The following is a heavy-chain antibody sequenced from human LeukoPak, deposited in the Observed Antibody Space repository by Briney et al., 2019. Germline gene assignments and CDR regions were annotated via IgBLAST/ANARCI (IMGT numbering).Heavy chain of an antibody. Sequence: PGGSLRLSCAASGFPFSSYEMNWVRQAPGKGLEWISYISASGTLTHYADSVEGRFTISRDNAKNSMFLQMNSLRADDTATYYCVRQLIRFWFDPWGQGTRVTVSS. CDR3: VRQLIRFWFDP. D-gene: IGHD2-21*01. J-gene: IGHJ5*02. V-gene: IGHV3-48*03. CDR2: ISASGTLT. CDR1: GFPFSSYE.